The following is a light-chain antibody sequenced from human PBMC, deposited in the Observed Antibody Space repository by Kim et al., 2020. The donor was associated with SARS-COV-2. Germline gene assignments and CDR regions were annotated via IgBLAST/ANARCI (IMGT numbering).Light chain of an antibody. J-gene: IGLJ2*01. CDR3: AAWDDSLNAVL. CDR2: FDN. V-gene: IGLV1-36*01. Sequence: KKVTISCSGSSSNIGKNAVNWYQQVPGKAPTLLIYFDNLLASGVSDRFSASKSGTSASLAISGLQSEDEADYYCAAWDDSLNAVLFGGGTQLTVL. CDR1: SSNIGKNA.